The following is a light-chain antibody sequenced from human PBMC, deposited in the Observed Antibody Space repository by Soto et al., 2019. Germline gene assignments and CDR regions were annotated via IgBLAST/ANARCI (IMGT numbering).Light chain of an antibody. J-gene: IGKJ1*01. CDR2: KAS. CDR1: QTISSW. CDR3: QHYNSYSEE. V-gene: IGKV1-5*03. Sequence: DIQMTQSPSTLSGSVGDRVTITCRASQTISSWLAWYQQKPGKAPKLLIYKASTLKSGVPSRFSGSGSGTEFTLTISSLQPDDFATYYCQHYNSYSEEFVQGTKGDIK.